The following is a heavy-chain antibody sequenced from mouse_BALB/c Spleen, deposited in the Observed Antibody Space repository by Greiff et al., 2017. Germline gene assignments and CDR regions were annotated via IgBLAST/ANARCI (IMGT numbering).Heavy chain of an antibody. CDR3: ARELNAMDY. CDR2: INSNGGST. Sequence: DVKLVESGGGLVQPGGSLKLSCAASGFTFSSYGMSWVRQTPDKRLELVATINSNGGSTYYPDSVKGRFTISRDNAKNTLYLQMSSLKSEDTAMYYCARELNAMDYWGQGTSVTVSS. CDR1: GFTFSSYG. V-gene: IGHV5-6-3*01. J-gene: IGHJ4*01.